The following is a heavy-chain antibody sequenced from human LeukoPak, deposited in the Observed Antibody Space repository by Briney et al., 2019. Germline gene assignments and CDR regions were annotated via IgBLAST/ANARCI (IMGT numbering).Heavy chain of an antibody. CDR3: ARDPSYSSSWYDYYYSMDV. D-gene: IGHD6-13*01. Sequence: SQTLSLTCAISGDSVSSNSAAWNWIRQSPSRGLEWLGRTYYRSKWYNDYAVSVKSRITINPDTSKNQFSLQLNSVTPEDTAVYYCARDPSYSSSWYDYYYSMDVWGKGTTVTVSS. CDR2: TYYRSKWYN. J-gene: IGHJ6*03. CDR1: GDSVSSNSAA. V-gene: IGHV6-1*01.